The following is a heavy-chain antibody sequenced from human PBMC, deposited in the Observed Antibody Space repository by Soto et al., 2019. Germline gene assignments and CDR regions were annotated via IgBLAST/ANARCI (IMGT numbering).Heavy chain of an antibody. CDR2: ISYDGTNK. CDR3: SKDAGGTTPHVPSLGAWSFYYGMDV. CDR1: GFFFSEYG. J-gene: IGHJ6*02. Sequence: GWSLRLSCEGSGFFFSEYGMHWVRQAPGKGLEWVAVISYDGTNKYYGDSAKGRFTIARDNSRNTLYLEMNSLSEEDTAVYYCSKDAGGTTPHVPSLGAWSFYYGMDVWG. D-gene: IGHD3-16*01. V-gene: IGHV3-30*18.